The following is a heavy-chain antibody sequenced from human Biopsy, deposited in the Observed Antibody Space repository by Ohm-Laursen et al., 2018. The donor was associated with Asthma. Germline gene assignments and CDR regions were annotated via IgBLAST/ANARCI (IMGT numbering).Heavy chain of an antibody. V-gene: IGHV1-69*01. Sequence: SSVKVSCKAHGDILSSFGITWVRKAPGQGLEWMGGVIPIYGTTHTAQKFQGRVTITADESTNTAYMELTSLRKEDTAVYYFARGGYCGDRRHRNGLDVWGQGTTVTVSS. CDR1: GDILSSFG. CDR3: ARGGYCGDRRHRNGLDV. J-gene: IGHJ6*02. CDR2: VIPIYGTT. D-gene: IGHD4-17*01.